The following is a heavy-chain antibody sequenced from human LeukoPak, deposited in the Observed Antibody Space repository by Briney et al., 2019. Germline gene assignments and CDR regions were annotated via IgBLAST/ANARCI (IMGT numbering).Heavy chain of an antibody. J-gene: IGHJ5*02. CDR3: ARVGATYSADP. Sequence: ASVKVSCKASGYTFTGYYIHWVRQAPGQGLEWMGWMDPKSGATNYAQKFQGKITMTTDTSISTAYMDLSSLRSDDMAVYYCARVGATYSADPWGQGTLVTVSS. CDR1: GYTFTGYY. D-gene: IGHD1-26*01. V-gene: IGHV1-2*02. CDR2: MDPKSGAT.